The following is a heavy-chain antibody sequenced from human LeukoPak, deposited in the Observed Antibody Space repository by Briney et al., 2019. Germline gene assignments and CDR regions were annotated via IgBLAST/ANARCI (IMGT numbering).Heavy chain of an antibody. J-gene: IGHJ4*02. CDR1: GFTFSSYA. CDR2: ISYDGSNK. D-gene: IGHD6-19*01. CDR3: ARDRGQWLVQGIDY. Sequence: GRSLRLSCAASGFTFSSYAMHWVRQAPGKGLEWVAVISYDGSNKYYADSVGGRFTISRDNSKNTLYLQMNSLRAEDTAVYYCARDRGQWLVQGIDYWGQGTLVTVSS. V-gene: IGHV3-30*04.